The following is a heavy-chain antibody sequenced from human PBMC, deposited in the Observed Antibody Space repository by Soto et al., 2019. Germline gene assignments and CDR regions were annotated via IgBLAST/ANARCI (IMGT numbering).Heavy chain of an antibody. J-gene: IGHJ4*02. CDR1: GGTISSYY. Sequence: PSETLSLTCTGSGGTISSYYWSLIRQPPGKGLEWIGYIYYSGSTNYNPSLKSRVTISVDTSKNQFSLKLSSVTAADTAVYYCARRYYYGSGSCEYYFDYWGQGTLVTVSS. CDR2: IYYSGST. CDR3: ARRYYYGSGSCEYYFDY. V-gene: IGHV4-59*01. D-gene: IGHD3-10*01.